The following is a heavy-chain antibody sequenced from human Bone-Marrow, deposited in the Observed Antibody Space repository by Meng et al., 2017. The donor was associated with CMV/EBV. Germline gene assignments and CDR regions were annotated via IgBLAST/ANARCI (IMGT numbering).Heavy chain of an antibody. J-gene: IGHJ6*02. D-gene: IGHD2-2*01. CDR2: ISYDGSNK. CDR1: GFTFSSYS. CDR3: ARDGDIVVVPAASPSGNYYYGMDV. Sequence: SLKISCAASGFTFSSYSMNWVRQAPGKGLEWVAVISYDGSNKYYADSVKGRFTISRDNSKNTLYLQMNSLRAEDTAVYYCARDGDIVVVPAASPSGNYYYGMDVWGQGTTVTVSS. V-gene: IGHV3-30*03.